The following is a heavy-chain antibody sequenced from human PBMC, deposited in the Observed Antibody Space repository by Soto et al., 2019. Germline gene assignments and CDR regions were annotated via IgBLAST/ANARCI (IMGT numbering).Heavy chain of an antibody. Sequence: QVQLQESGPGLVKPSETLSLTCTVFGASVSSGTYYWSWIRQAPGKGLEWVGHIYYTGSTNYNPSFNMRVTIAVDTSKNHVSLQLTSVTAADTAVYYCARGAGFSYASTWFDIWGQGTLVTVSS. CDR2: IYYTGST. CDR3: ARGAGFSYASTWFDI. D-gene: IGHD5-18*01. V-gene: IGHV4-61*03. J-gene: IGHJ5*02. CDR1: GASVSSGTYY.